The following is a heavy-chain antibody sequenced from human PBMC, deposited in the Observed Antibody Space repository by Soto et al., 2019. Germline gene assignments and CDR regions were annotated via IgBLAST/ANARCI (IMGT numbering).Heavy chain of an antibody. CDR2: INPSGGTT. CDR1: GYTFTSYY. J-gene: IGHJ4*02. D-gene: IGHD6-13*01. Sequence: ASVKVSCKASGYTFTSYYIHWVRQAPGQGLEWMGLINPSGGTTSYAQKFQGRVTMTRDTSTSTVYMELSSLRSEDTAIYYCASGLYSSTWYYFAYWGQGTLVTVSS. CDR3: ASGLYSSTWYYFAY. V-gene: IGHV1-46*01.